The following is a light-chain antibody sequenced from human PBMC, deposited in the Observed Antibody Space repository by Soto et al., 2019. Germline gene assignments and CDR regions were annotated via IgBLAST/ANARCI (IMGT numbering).Light chain of an antibody. CDR2: DAS. V-gene: IGKV3-11*01. J-gene: IGKJ4*01. CDR1: QSVSSY. Sequence: EIVLTQSPATLSLSPGERATLSCRASQSVSSYLAWYQQKPGQAPRLLIYDASNRATGIPARFSGSGSGTEFTLTISSLQSEDFADYYCHQYNIWPPLIFGGGTKVEIK. CDR3: HQYNIWPPLI.